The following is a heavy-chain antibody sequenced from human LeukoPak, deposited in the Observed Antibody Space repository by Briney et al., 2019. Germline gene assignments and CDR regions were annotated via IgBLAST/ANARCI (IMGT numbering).Heavy chain of an antibody. J-gene: IGHJ4*02. CDR1: GLTFSSYW. D-gene: IGHD3-10*01. CDR2: INPDGSTT. CDR3: VRGVADSYGQFDN. V-gene: IGHV3-74*01. Sequence: GGSLRLSCAASGLTFSSYWIHWVRQAPGKGLVWVSRINPDGSTTYYADSVKGRITISRDNAKNTLYLQMNSLRAEDTAVYYCVRGVADSYGQFDNWGQGPLVTVSS.